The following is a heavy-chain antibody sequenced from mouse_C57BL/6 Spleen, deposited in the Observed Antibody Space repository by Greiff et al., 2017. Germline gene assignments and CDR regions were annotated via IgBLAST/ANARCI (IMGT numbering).Heavy chain of an antibody. Sequence: EVKLQESGPELVKPGASVKISCKASGYSFTDYNMNWVKQSNGKSLEWIGVINPNYGTTSYNQKFKGKATLTVDQSSSTAYMQLNSLTSEDSAVYYCARSLNYDYDGNFDYWGQGTTLTVSS. CDR2: INPNYGTT. J-gene: IGHJ2*01. CDR1: GYSFTDYN. V-gene: IGHV1-39*01. D-gene: IGHD2-4*01. CDR3: ARSLNYDYDGNFDY.